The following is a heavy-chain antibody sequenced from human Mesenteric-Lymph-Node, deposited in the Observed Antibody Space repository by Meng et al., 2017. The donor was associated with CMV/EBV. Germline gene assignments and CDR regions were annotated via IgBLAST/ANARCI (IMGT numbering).Heavy chain of an antibody. J-gene: IGHJ6*02. V-gene: IGHV3-23*01. D-gene: IGHD4-17*01. Sequence: GGSLRLSCAASGFTLTSYAMNWVRQAPGKGLEWVSVISGSGGSTYYADSVKGRFTISRDMSKNTLYLQMNSLRAEDTAVYYCAKENHGDYIYYYYAMDVWGQGTTVTAS. CDR1: GFTLTSYA. CDR3: AKENHGDYIYYYYAMDV. CDR2: ISGSGGST.